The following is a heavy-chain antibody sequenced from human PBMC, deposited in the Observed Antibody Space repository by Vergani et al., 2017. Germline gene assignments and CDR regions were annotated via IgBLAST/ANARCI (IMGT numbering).Heavy chain of an antibody. D-gene: IGHD2-2*03. CDR2: IYHSGST. Sequence: QVQLQESGPGLVKPSETLSLTCAVSGYSISSGYYWGWIRQPPGKGLEWIGSIYHSGSTYYNPSLKSRVTISVDTSKNQFSLKLSSVTAADTAVYYCRSGYCSSTSCPVWDYWGQGTLVTVSS. V-gene: IGHV4-38-2*01. J-gene: IGHJ4*02. CDR1: GYSISSGYY. CDR3: RSGYCSSTSCPVWDY.